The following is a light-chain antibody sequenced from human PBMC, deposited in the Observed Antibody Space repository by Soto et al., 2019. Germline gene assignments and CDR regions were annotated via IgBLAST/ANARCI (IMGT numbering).Light chain of an antibody. CDR1: QTVSSF. Sequence: EIVLTQSPATLSLSPGERATLSCRASQTVSSFLGWYQQQRGQAPRLLIYDISKRAAGIPARFSGSGSGTDFTLTISSLEPEDFAVYYCHQRSSWPPSNTFGQGTKLEIK. V-gene: IGKV3-11*01. CDR3: HQRSSWPPSNT. J-gene: IGKJ2*01. CDR2: DIS.